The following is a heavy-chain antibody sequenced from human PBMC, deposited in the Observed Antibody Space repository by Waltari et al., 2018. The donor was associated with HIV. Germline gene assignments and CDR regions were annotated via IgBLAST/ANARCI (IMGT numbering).Heavy chain of an antibody. CDR2: ISFDGNIK. CDR3: AKTRTDQQLVQDMFDD. V-gene: IGHV3-30*18. D-gene: IGHD6-13*01. J-gene: IGHJ4*02. CDR1: GLIFSPFSTYA. Sequence: QLVESGGRVVPPGRSLRLSCEASGLIFSPFSTYAMHWVRQGAGTGLEWVVVISFDGNIKSYADSVKGRFTISRDNSKNTVYLQMNSLTVEDTALYYCAKTRTDQQLVQDMFDDWGQGTLVTVSS.